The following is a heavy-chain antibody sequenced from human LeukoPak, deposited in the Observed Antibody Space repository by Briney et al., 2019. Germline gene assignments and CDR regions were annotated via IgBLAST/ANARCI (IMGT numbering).Heavy chain of an antibody. CDR2: IYYSGST. D-gene: IGHD7-27*01. J-gene: IGHJ4*02. CDR3: AIHPLNWGSGTDY. Sequence: SDTLSLTCTVAGVSISRYYWSCIRHPPGKGLVWIGYIYYSGSTNYNPSLTSRVTISVDTSKNQFSLKLSSVTAADTAVYYCAIHPLNWGSGTDYWGQGTLVTVSS. CDR1: GVSISRYY. V-gene: IGHV4-59*07.